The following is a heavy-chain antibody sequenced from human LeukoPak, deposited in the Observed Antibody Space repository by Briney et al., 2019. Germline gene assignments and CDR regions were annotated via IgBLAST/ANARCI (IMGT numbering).Heavy chain of an antibody. CDR1: GFNFGSDA. Sequence: GGSLRLSCTASGFNFGSDAMHWVRQAPGKGLEWVAFIWYDGSNDHYADPVKGRFTISRDNSKNTVCLQMNSLRVEDTAVYYCARDPSGSGWSLNNWGQGTLVTVSS. D-gene: IGHD6-19*01. J-gene: IGHJ4*02. CDR2: IWYDGSND. CDR3: ARDPSGSGWSLNN. V-gene: IGHV3-33*01.